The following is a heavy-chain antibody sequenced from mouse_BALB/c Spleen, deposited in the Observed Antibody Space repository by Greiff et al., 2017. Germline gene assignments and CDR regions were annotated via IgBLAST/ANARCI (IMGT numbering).Heavy chain of an antibody. CDR1: GFSLTSYD. CDR2: IWTGGGT. CDR3: VRDHGITPWFAY. Sequence: VQLQESGPGLVAPSQSLSITCTVSGFSLTSYDISWIRQPPGKGLEWLGVIWTGGGTNYNSAFMSRLSISKDNSKSQVFLKMNSLQTDDTAIYYCVRDHGITPWFAYWGQGTLVTVSA. J-gene: IGHJ3*01. V-gene: IGHV2-9-2*01. D-gene: IGHD1-1*01.